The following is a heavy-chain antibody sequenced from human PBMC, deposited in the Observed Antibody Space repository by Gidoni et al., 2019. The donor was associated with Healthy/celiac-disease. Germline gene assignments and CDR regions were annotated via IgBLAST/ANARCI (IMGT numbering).Heavy chain of an antibody. V-gene: IGHV3-9*01. J-gene: IGHJ4*02. CDR3: AKDTAPSGYHGYFDY. D-gene: IGHD3-22*01. Sequence: EVQLVESGRGLVQPGRSLSLSCAASVSTFADYAMHWVRQAPGKGLEWVSGISWNSGSIGYADSVKGRFTISRDNDKNSLYLQMNSLRAEDTALYYCAKDTAPSGYHGYFDYWGQGTLVTVSS. CDR2: ISWNSGSI. CDR1: VSTFADYA.